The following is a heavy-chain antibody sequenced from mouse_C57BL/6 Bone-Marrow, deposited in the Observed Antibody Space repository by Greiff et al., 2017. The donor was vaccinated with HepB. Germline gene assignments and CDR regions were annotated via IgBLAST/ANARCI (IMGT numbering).Heavy chain of an antibody. V-gene: IGHV1-4*01. CDR1: GYTFTSYS. D-gene: IGHD2-4*01. CDR2: INPSSGYT. Sequence: QVQLKQSGAELVRPGASVKMSCKASGYTFTSYSMHWVKQRPGQGLEWIGYINPSSGYTKYNQKFKDKATLTADKSSSTAYMQLSSLTSEDSADYDDYDEAWFAYWGQGTLVTVSA. CDR3: YDEAWFAY. J-gene: IGHJ3*01.